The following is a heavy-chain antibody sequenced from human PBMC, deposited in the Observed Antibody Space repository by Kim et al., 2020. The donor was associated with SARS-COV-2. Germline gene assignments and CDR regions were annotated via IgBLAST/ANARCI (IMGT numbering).Heavy chain of an antibody. Sequence: GGSLRLFCAASGFTFSSYGMHWVRQAPGKGLEWVAVISYDGSNKYYADSVKGRFTISRDNSKNTLYLQMNSLRAEDTAVYYCAKEPLHYYGSLWRKNIGFFGPPQYYYYGMDVWGQGTTVTVSS. D-gene: IGHD3-10*01. J-gene: IGHJ6*02. CDR2: ISYDGSNK. CDR3: AKEPLHYYGSLWRKNIGFFGPPQYYYYGMDV. CDR1: GFTFSSYG. V-gene: IGHV3-30*18.